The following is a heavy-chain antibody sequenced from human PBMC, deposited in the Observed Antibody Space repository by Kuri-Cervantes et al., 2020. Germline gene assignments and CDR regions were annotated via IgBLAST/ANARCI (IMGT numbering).Heavy chain of an antibody. CDR3: ARHVPLRYIRGWFYYYYMDV. D-gene: IGHD6-19*01. CDR2: IDHSGST. CDR1: GYSLCSGYY. Sequence: SETLSLTCTVSGYSLCSGYYWGWIRQPPGKGLEWIGSIDHSGSTYYNPSLKSRVTISVDTSKNQFSLKRSSVTAADTAVYYCARHVPLRYIRGWFYYYYMDVWGKGTTVTVSS. V-gene: IGHV4-38-2*02. J-gene: IGHJ6*03.